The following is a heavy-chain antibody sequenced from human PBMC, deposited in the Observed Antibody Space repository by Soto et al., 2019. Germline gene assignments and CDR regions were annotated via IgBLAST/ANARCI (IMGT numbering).Heavy chain of an antibody. V-gene: IGHV1-2*04. CDR2: INPNSGGT. CDR1: GYTFTGYY. J-gene: IGHJ6*02. Sequence: GESLKISCKASGYTFTGYYMHWVRQAPGQGLEWMGWINPNSGGTNYVQKFQGWVTMTRDTSISTAYMELSRLRSDDTAMYYCARGPPSFTVFGEMLYGMDVWGQGTTVTVSS. CDR3: ARGPPSFTVFGEMLYGMDV. D-gene: IGHD3-3*01.